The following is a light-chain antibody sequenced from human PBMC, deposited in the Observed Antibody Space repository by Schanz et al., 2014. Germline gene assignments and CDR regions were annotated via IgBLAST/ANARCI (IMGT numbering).Light chain of an antibody. CDR3: QQYNNWPPL. J-gene: IGKJ3*01. Sequence: EIVLTQSPATLSLSPGERATLSCRASQSVTNYLAWYQQKPGQAPRLLIYDTATRATGIPARFSGSGSGTEFTLTISSLQSEDFAVYYCQQYNNWPPLFGPGTKVDIK. V-gene: IGKV3-15*01. CDR1: QSVTNY. CDR2: DTA.